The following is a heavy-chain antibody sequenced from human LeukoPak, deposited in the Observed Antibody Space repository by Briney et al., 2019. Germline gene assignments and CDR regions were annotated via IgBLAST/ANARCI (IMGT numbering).Heavy chain of an antibody. J-gene: IGHJ4*02. CDR1: GYTFTGYY. CDR3: ARDIGNYYFFNY. V-gene: IGHV1-2*02. Sequence: ASVKVSCKASGYTFTGYYIHWVRQAPGQGLEWMGWINPTNGVTNYAQKFQGRVTVTRDTSIGTAYMELSSLRSDDTAVYYCARDIGNYYFFNYWGQGTQVIVSS. CDR2: INPTNGVT. D-gene: IGHD1-7*01.